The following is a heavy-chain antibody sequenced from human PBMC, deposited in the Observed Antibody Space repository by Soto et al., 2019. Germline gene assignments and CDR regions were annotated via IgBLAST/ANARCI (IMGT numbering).Heavy chain of an antibody. Sequence: QVQLVQSGVEVKKPGPSVKVSCKASGYTFISHGISGVRQAPGQGLGWWGWISGKNGNTNYAQKLQGRVNLTTDTSTSTAYMELRSLRSDDTAVYYCARVSSSIVVVPDYGMDVWGQGTTVTVSS. CDR1: GYTFISHG. J-gene: IGHJ6*02. D-gene: IGHD2-15*01. V-gene: IGHV1-18*04. CDR3: ARVSSSIVVVPDYGMDV. CDR2: ISGKNGNT.